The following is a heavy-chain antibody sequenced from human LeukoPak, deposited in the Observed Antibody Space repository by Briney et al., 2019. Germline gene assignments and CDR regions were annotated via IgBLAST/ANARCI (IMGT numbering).Heavy chain of an antibody. V-gene: IGHV3-30-3*01. Sequence: GGSLRLSCAASGFTFSSYAMHWVRQAPGKGLEGVAVISYDGSNKYYADSVKGRFTISRDSSKNTLYLQMNSLRAEDTAVYYCARERGADGYYYYGMDVWGQGTTVTVSS. D-gene: IGHD4-17*01. CDR3: ARERGADGYYYYGMDV. CDR1: GFTFSSYA. J-gene: IGHJ6*02. CDR2: ISYDGSNK.